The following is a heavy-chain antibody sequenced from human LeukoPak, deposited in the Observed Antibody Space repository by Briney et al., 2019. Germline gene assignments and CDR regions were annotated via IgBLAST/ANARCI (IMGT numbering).Heavy chain of an antibody. CDR2: IQPGDSQT. CDR3: ARRLLSGGFDF. Sequence: GESPKISCKSSGYRFTSYWIDWVRQKPGKGLEWMGLIQPGDSQTRYSPSFQGQVTLSDDKSITTTYLQWSSLRASDTAMYYCARRLLSGGFDFWGQGTMVTVSS. D-gene: IGHD1-26*01. J-gene: IGHJ3*01. CDR1: GYRFTSYW. V-gene: IGHV5-51*01.